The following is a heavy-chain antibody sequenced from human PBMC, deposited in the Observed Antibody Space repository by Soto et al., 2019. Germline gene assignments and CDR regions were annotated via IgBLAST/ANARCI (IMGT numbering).Heavy chain of an antibody. D-gene: IGHD3-22*01. Sequence: QVQLVESGGGVVQPGRSLRLSCAASGFTFSSYGMHWVRQAPGKGLEWVAVISYDGSNKYYADSVKGRFTISRDNSKNTLYLQMNSLRAEDTAEYYCARLPIYYYDSSGYYMNFFQHWGQGTLVTVSS. V-gene: IGHV3-30*03. CDR3: ARLPIYYYDSSGYYMNFFQH. CDR1: GFTFSSYG. CDR2: ISYDGSNK. J-gene: IGHJ1*01.